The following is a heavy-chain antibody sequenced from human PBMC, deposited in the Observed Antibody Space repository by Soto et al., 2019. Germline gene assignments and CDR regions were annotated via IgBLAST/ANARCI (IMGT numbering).Heavy chain of an antibody. Sequence: GGSLRLSCAASGFTFSSYGMHWVRQAPGKGLEWVAVIWYDGSNKYYADSVKGRFTISRDNSKNTLYLQMNSLRAEDTAVYYCARVGTDIVVEVAAPAYYYYMDVWGKGTTVTVSS. V-gene: IGHV3-33*01. J-gene: IGHJ6*03. CDR1: GFTFSSYG. CDR2: IWYDGSNK. D-gene: IGHD2-15*01. CDR3: ARVGTDIVVEVAAPAYYYYMDV.